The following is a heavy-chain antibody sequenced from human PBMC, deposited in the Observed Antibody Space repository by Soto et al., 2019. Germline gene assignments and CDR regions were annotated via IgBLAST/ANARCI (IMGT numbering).Heavy chain of an antibody. Sequence: QVQPVESGGGLVKPGGSLRLSCAASGFTFSDYYMSWIRQAPGKGLEWVSYISSSGSTIYYADSVKGRFTISRDNAKNSLYLQMNSLRAEDTAVYYCARDRVYCSSTSCYDYYYMDVWGKGTTVTVSS. CDR1: GFTFSDYY. D-gene: IGHD2-2*01. CDR3: ARDRVYCSSTSCYDYYYMDV. J-gene: IGHJ6*03. CDR2: ISSSGSTI. V-gene: IGHV3-11*01.